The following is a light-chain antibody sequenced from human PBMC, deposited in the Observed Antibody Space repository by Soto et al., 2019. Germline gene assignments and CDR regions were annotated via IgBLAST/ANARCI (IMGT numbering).Light chain of an antibody. CDR2: EVT. CDR1: SSDVGGYRY. J-gene: IGLJ1*01. V-gene: IGLV2-8*01. CDR3: SSYAGSNSHDV. Sequence: QSVLTQPPSASGSPGQSVTISCTGTSSDVGGYRYVSWYQQHPGKAPKLIIYEVTKRPSGVPDRFSGSKSGNTASLTVSGLQTEDEADYYCSSYAGSNSHDVFGTGTKGTV.